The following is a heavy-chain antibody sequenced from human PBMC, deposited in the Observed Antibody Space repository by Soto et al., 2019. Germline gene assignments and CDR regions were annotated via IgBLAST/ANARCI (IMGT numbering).Heavy chain of an antibody. D-gene: IGHD2-21*01. CDR3: ARFSYSYYGMDV. Sequence: ASVKVSCQASGYTFTSYGISWVRQATGQGLEWMGWISAYNGKTNYAQQLQGRVTMTTDTSTSTAYMELRSLGSDDTAVYYCARFSYSYYGMDVWGQGTTVTVSS. V-gene: IGHV1-18*01. CDR2: ISAYNGKT. CDR1: GYTFTSYG. J-gene: IGHJ6*02.